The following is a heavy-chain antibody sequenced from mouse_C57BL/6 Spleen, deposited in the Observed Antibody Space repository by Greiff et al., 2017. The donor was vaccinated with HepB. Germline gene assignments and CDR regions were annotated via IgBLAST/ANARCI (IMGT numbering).Heavy chain of an antibody. D-gene: IGHD1-1*01. J-gene: IGHJ4*01. CDR2: IRLKSDNYAT. CDR1: GFTFSNYW. V-gene: IGHV6-3*01. CDR3: TGGSSYVGYAMDY. Sequence: EVQRVESGGGLVQPGGSMKLSCVASGFTFSNYWMNWVRQSPEKGLEWVAQIRLKSDNYATHYAESVKGRFTISRDDSKSSVYLQMNNLRAEDTGIYYCTGGSSYVGYAMDYWGQGTSVTVSS.